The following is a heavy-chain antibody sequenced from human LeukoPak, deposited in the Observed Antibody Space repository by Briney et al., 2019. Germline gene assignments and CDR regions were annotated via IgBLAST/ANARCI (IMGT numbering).Heavy chain of an antibody. CDR3: ARGRPTTSIAAAGVNWFDP. D-gene: IGHD6-13*01. CDR1: GGTFSSYA. V-gene: IGHV1-69*06. CDR2: IIPIFGTA. Sequence: GASVKVPCKASGGTFSSYAISWVRQAPGQGLEWMGGIIPIFGTANYAQKFQGRVTITADKSKSTAYIELSSLRSEDTAVYYCARGRPTTSIAAAGVNWFDPWGQGTLVTVSS. J-gene: IGHJ5*02.